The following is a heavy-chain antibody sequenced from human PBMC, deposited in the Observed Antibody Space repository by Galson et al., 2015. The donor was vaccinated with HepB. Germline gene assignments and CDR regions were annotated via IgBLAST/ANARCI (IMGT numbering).Heavy chain of an antibody. CDR2: INQDGSDK. Sequence: SLRLSCAASGFTFSDFWMTWVRQAPGKGLEWVANINQDGSDKYYVDSVKGRFTISRDNARNSLYLQMNSLRIEDTAVYYCARDRSQFDYRSGRQYDAFDMWGQGTMVTVSS. D-gene: IGHD3-10*01. J-gene: IGHJ3*02. V-gene: IGHV3-7*03. CDR3: ARDRSQFDYRSGRQYDAFDM. CDR1: GFTFSDFW.